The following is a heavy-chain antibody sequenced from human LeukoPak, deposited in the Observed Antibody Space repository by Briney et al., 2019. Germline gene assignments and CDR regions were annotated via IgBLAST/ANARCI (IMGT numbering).Heavy chain of an antibody. Sequence: GASVKVSCKVSGYTLTELSMHWVRQAPGKGLEWMGGFDPEDGETIYAQKFQGRVTMTEGTSTDTAYMELSSLRSEDTAVYHCATRFGVVTKDGFDIWGQGTMVTVSS. CDR1: GYTLTELS. J-gene: IGHJ3*02. CDR3: ATRFGVVTKDGFDI. V-gene: IGHV1-24*01. CDR2: FDPEDGET. D-gene: IGHD3-3*01.